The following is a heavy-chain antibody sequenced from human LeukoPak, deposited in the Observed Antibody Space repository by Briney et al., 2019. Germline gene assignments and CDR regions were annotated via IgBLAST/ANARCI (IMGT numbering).Heavy chain of an antibody. CDR2: IKQDGSEK. CDR1: GFTLSSYA. V-gene: IGHV3-7*01. Sequence: GGSLRLSCAASGFTLSSYAMSWVRQAPGKGLEWVANIKQDGSEKYYVDSVKGRFTISRDNAKNSLYLQMNSLRAEDTAVYYCARDIDYWGQGTLVTVSS. J-gene: IGHJ4*02. CDR3: ARDIDY.